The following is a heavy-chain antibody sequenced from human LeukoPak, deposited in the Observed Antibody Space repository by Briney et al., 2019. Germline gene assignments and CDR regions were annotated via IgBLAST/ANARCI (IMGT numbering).Heavy chain of an antibody. J-gene: IGHJ5*02. CDR3: ARDNPANYFDP. CDR1: GASITTYY. Sequence: SETLSLTCSVSGASITTYYWSWIRQSPAKGLEWIGYIYYNGGTNYNPSLKSRVAISIDASKNQFSLRLTSVTAADTAVYYCARDNPANYFDPWGQGTLVTVS. CDR2: IYYNGGT. D-gene: IGHD4/OR15-4a*01. V-gene: IGHV4-59*01.